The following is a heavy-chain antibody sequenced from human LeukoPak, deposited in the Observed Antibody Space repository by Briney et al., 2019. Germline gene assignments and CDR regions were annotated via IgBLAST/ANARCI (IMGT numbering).Heavy chain of an antibody. Sequence: SETLSLTCAVYGGSFSDYYWTWIRQPPGKGLEWIGEINHSGSPNNNPSLKSRVSISFDTSKNQFSLKLTSVTAADTAVYYCGSRRTAMFGVIKGPIDYWGQGTLVTVSS. D-gene: IGHD3-3*01. CDR2: INHSGSP. CDR3: GSRRTAMFGVIKGPIDY. V-gene: IGHV4-34*01. CDR1: GGSFSDYY. J-gene: IGHJ4*02.